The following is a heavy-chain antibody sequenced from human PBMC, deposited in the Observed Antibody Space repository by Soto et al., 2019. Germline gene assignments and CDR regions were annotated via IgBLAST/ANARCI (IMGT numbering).Heavy chain of an antibody. CDR1: GFTFSSYA. Sequence: GGSLRLSCAASGFTFSSYAMHWVRQAPGKGLEWVAVISYDGSNKYYADSVKGRFTISRHNSKNTLYLQMNSLRAEDTAVYYCTFGASSGWDYWGQGTLVTVSS. CDR2: ISYDGSNK. J-gene: IGHJ4*02. V-gene: IGHV3-30*14. CDR3: TFGASSGWDY. D-gene: IGHD6-19*01.